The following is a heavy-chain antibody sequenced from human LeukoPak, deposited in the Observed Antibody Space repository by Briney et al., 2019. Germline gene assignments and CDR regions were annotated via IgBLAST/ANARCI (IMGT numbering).Heavy chain of an antibody. V-gene: IGHV4-59*01. Sequence: PSETLSLTCTVSGGSISSYYWSWIRQPPGKGLEWIGYIYYSGSTNYNPSLKSRVTISVDTSKNQLSLKLSSVTAADTAVYYCARDAAGTYYYYYMDAWGKGTTVTVSS. CDR2: IYYSGST. J-gene: IGHJ6*03. CDR1: GGSISSYY. CDR3: ARDAAGTYYYYYMDA. D-gene: IGHD6-19*01.